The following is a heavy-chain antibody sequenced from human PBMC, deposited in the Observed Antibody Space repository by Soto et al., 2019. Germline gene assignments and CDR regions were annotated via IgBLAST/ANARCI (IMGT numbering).Heavy chain of an antibody. Sequence: QVQLVQSGAEVKKPGSSVKVSCKASGGTFSSYAISWVRQAPGQGLEWMGGIIPIFGTANYAQKFQGRVTITADESTSTAYMELSSLRSEDTAVYYCARADPGEGLTAAGFVGYGMDVWGQGTTVTVSS. V-gene: IGHV1-69*12. CDR1: GGTFSSYA. J-gene: IGHJ6*02. CDR2: IIPIFGTA. D-gene: IGHD6-13*01. CDR3: ARADPGEGLTAAGFVGYGMDV.